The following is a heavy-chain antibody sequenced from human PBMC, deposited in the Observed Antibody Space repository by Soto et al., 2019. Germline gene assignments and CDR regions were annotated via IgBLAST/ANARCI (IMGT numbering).Heavy chain of an antibody. J-gene: IGHJ4*02. CDR3: AKDGTGDGYNLEGYFDY. CDR1: GFTFSSYA. Sequence: GGSLRLSCAASGFTFSSYAMSWVRQAPGKGLEWVSAISGSGGSTYYADSVKGRFTISRDNSKNTLYLQMNSLRAEDTAVYYCAKDGTGDGYNLEGYFDYWGQGTLVTVSS. D-gene: IGHD5-12*01. V-gene: IGHV3-23*01. CDR2: ISGSGGST.